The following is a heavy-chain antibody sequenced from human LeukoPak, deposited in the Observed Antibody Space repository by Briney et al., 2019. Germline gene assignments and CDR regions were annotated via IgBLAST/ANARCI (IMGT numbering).Heavy chain of an antibody. D-gene: IGHD2-21*02. V-gene: IGHV4-59*01. Sequence: PSETLSLTCTVSGGSISSYYWSWIRQPPGKGLEWIGYIYYSGSTNYNPSLKSRVTISVDTSKNQFSLKLSSVTAADTAVYYCARGLAYCGGDCSPYYYYYYMDVWGKGTTVTISS. CDR2: IYYSGST. J-gene: IGHJ6*03. CDR3: ARGLAYCGGDCSPYYYYYYMDV. CDR1: GGSISSYY.